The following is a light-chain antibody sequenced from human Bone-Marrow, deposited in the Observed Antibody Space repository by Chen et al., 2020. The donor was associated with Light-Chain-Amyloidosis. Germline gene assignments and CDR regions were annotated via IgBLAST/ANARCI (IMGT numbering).Light chain of an antibody. CDR2: DAS. CDR3: QQYGGAPLT. CDR1: QSVRSDY. Sequence: EIVLTQSPGTLTLSPGERATLPCRASQSVRSDYLAWYKQKPGQAPRVVIYDASSRATGIPDRFRGSGSGTDFTLTISRLEPEDSAVYFCQQYGGAPLTFGGGTKVEIK. V-gene: IGKV3-20*01. J-gene: IGKJ4*01.